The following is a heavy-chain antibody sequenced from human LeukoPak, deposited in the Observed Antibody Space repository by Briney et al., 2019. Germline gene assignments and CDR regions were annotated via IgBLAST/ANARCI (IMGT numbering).Heavy chain of an antibody. J-gene: IGHJ4*02. V-gene: IGHV3-23*01. Sequence: GGSLRLSCAASGFTFSSYAMSWVRQAPGKGLEWVSAISGSGGSTYYADSVKGRFTISRDNSKNTLYLQMNSLRAEDTAVYYCAKNPFYWKRSPYFDYWSQGTLVTVSS. CDR2: ISGSGGST. CDR1: GFTFSSYA. D-gene: IGHD1-1*01. CDR3: AKNPFYWKRSPYFDY.